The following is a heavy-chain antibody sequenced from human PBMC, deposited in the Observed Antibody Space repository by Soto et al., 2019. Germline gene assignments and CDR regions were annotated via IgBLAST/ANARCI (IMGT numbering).Heavy chain of an antibody. CDR2: IIPIFGTA. CDR3: AIGSRDYDFWSGSHGYFDL. J-gene: IGHJ2*01. CDR1: GGTFSSYA. Sequence: GASVKVSCKASGGTFSSYAIKWVRQAPGQGLEWMGGIIPIFGTANYAQKFQGRVTITADESTSTAYMELSSLRSEDTAVYYCAIGSRDYDFWSGSHGYFDLWGRGTLVTVSS. D-gene: IGHD3-3*01. V-gene: IGHV1-69*13.